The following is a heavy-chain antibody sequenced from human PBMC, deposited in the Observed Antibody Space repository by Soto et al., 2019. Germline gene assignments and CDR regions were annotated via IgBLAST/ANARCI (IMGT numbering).Heavy chain of an antibody. V-gene: IGHV4-61*01. CDR3: VRSYGGTLDY. Sequence: SETLSLTCTVSGGSVSSGNYYWSWIRQPPGKGLEWIGYIYYSGSTNYNPSLKSRVTISVDTSKNQFSLKLSSVTAADTAVYYCVRSYGGTLDYWGQGTLVTVSS. CDR2: IYYSGST. CDR1: GGSVSSGNYY. J-gene: IGHJ4*02. D-gene: IGHD4-17*01.